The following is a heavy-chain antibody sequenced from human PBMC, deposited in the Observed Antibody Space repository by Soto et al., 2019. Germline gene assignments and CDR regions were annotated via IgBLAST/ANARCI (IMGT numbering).Heavy chain of an antibody. V-gene: IGHV4-39*02. D-gene: IGHD3-22*01. CDR3: ARVDSNGGLDS. J-gene: IGHJ5*01. Sequence: ETLSLTCTVSGGSTGSSLYQWVWIRQPPGKGLQWIGNVYYYRGNTYYNPSLKSRVTISVDTSKNHFSLNLSSVTAADTAVYYCARVDSNGGLDSWGQGILVTVSS. CDR2: VYYYRGNT. CDR1: GGSTGSSLYQ.